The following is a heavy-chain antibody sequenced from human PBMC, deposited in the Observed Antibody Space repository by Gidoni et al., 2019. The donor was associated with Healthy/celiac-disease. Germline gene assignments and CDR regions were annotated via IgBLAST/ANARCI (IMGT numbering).Heavy chain of an antibody. CDR1: GFTFSTAW. CDR3: TTDRSGYSSGWYIEYYYYYGMDV. V-gene: IGHV3-15*01. J-gene: IGHJ6*02. CDR2: IKSKTDGGTT. D-gene: IGHD6-19*01. Sequence: EVQLVESGGGLVKPGGSLRLSCAASGFTFSTAWMSWVRQAPGKGLEWVGRIKSKTDGGTTDYAAPVKGRFTISRDDSKNTLYLQMNSLKTEDTAVYYCTTDRSGYSSGWYIEYYYYYGMDVWGQGTTVTVSS.